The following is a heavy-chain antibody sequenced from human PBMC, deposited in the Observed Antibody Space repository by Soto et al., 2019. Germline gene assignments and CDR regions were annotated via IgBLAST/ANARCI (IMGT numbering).Heavy chain of an antibody. J-gene: IGHJ6*03. V-gene: IGHV3-64*01. CDR2: ISSNGVGT. Sequence: EVQLAESGGGLAQPGGSLRLSCAASGFTLSGYAMDWVRQAPGQGLEYVSGISSNGVGTYYANSVQGRFTISRDNSKNTVYLQMGSLRTEDMAVYYCARRARPDFYYMDVWGKGTTVTVSS. CDR1: GFTLSGYA. D-gene: IGHD6-6*01. CDR3: ARRARPDFYYMDV.